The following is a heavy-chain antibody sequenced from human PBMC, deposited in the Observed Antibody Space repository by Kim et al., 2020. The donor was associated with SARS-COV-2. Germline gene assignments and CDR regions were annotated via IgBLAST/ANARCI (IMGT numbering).Heavy chain of an antibody. CDR1: GFTFSSYA. D-gene: IGHD6-6*01. CDR2: ISGSDDST. CDR3: AKATGGSSLCGMDV. Sequence: GGSLRLSCAASGFTFSSYAMSWVRQAPGKGLEWVSAISGSDDSTYYADSVKGRFTISRDNSKNTLYLQMHSLRAEDTAVYYCAKATGGSSLCGMDVWGQGTTVTVSS. J-gene: IGHJ6*02. V-gene: IGHV3-23*01.